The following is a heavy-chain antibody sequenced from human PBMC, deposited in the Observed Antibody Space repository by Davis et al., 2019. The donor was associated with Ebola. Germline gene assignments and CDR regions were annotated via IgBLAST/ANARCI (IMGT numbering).Heavy chain of an antibody. D-gene: IGHD4-11*01. J-gene: IGHJ4*02. Sequence: ASVKVSCKASGYTFTGYYVHWVRQAPGQGLEWMGRISPNNGDTYYAQKFQGRVTMTRDTSLSPVYMELSSLRYDETADYFCAGGHNYAHEYWGQGTLVTVSS. CDR1: GYTFTGYY. CDR3: AGGHNYAHEY. CDR2: ISPNNGDT. V-gene: IGHV1-2*06.